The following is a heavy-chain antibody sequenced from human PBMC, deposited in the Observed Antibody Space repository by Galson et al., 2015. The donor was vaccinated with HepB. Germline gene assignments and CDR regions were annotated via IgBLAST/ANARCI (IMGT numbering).Heavy chain of an antibody. D-gene: IGHD3-10*01. V-gene: IGHV4-59*01. CDR3: ARADYYGSGSYRY. J-gene: IGHJ4*02. Sequence: SETLSLTCPVSGGSINTYYWSWIRQPPGKGLEWVGYIFYSGSTNYKPSLKSRVTISVDTSKNQFSLKLSSVTAADTAVYYCARADYYGSGSYRYWGQGILVTVSS. CDR2: IFYSGST. CDR1: GGSINTYY.